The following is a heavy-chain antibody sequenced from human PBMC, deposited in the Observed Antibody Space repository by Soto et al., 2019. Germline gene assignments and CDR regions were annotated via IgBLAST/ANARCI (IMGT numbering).Heavy chain of an antibody. CDR2: IVSIFGTV. Sequence: SVKVSCKASGGTFSSDVFSWVRQAPGQGLEWMGGIVSIFGTVNSAQKFQGRLTLTADQSTSTAYMELTSLRSEDTAVYYCARDGFSGSNYGYWGQGTQVTVSS. J-gene: IGHJ4*02. CDR3: ARDGFSGSNYGY. CDR1: GGTFSSDV. V-gene: IGHV1-69*13. D-gene: IGHD1-26*01.